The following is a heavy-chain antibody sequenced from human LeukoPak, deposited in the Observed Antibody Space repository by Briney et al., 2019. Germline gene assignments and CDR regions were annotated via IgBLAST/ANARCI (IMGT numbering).Heavy chain of an antibody. CDR1: GGTFSSYD. J-gene: IGHJ4*02. Sequence: ASVKVSCKASGGTFSSYDIRWVRQAPGQGPAWMGRIIPMLGITNYAQKFQGRVTITADKSTSTAYMELSSLRSEDTAAYYCARDEPANYYDSSGYTYYFDYWGQGTLVTVSS. D-gene: IGHD3-22*01. CDR2: IIPMLGIT. V-gene: IGHV1-69*04. CDR3: ARDEPANYYDSSGYTYYFDY.